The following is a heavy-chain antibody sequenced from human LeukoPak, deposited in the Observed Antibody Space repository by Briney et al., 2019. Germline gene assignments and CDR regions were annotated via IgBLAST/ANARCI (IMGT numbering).Heavy chain of an antibody. V-gene: IGHV4-39*07. D-gene: IGHD3-22*01. CDR2: IYYSGST. Sequence: SETLSLTCTVSGGSISSSSYYWGWIRQPPGKGLEWIGSIYYSGSTYYNPSLKSRVAISVDTSKNQFSLKLSSVTAADTAVYYCARGKDITMIDWGQGTLVTVSS. CDR1: GGSISSSSYY. J-gene: IGHJ4*02. CDR3: ARGKDITMID.